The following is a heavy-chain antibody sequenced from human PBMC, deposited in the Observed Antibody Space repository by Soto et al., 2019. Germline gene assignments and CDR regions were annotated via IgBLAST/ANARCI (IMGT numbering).Heavy chain of an antibody. CDR2: INHSGST. CDR1: GGSFSGYY. D-gene: IGHD1-26*01. Sequence: SETLSLTCAVYGGSFSGYYWTWIRQPPGTGLEWIGEINHSGSTNYNPSLKSRVTISVDTSKNQFSLKLTSVTAADTAVYYCARSGSYGGGYFDYWGQGTLVTVSS. V-gene: IGHV4-34*01. CDR3: ARSGSYGGGYFDY. J-gene: IGHJ4*02.